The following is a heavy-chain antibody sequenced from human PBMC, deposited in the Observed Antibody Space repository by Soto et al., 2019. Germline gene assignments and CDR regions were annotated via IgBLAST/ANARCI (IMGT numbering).Heavy chain of an antibody. J-gene: IGHJ6*02. CDR2: INPNSGGT. CDR3: ARALFEYSSSSPSGMDV. V-gene: IGHV1-2*04. CDR1: GYTFTGYY. D-gene: IGHD6-6*01. Sequence: GPSVKVSCKASGYTFTGYYMHWVRQAPGQGLEWMGWINPNSGGTNYAQKFRGWVTMTRDTSISTAYMELSRLRSDDTAVYYCARALFEYSSSSPSGMDVWGQGTTVTVSS.